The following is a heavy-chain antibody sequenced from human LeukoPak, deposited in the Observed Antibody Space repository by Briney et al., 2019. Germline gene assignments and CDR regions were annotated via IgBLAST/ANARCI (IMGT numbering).Heavy chain of an antibody. CDR2: ISPSGGTV. V-gene: IGHV3-48*03. Sequence: GGSLRLSCAASGFAFSNYEMNWVRQAPGKGLEWVSYISPSGGTVTYADSVKGRFTISRDNAKNSLYLQMNSLGTEDTAVYYCVRVRYCSSTNCHGGWFDPWGQGTLVTVSS. J-gene: IGHJ5*02. CDR1: GFAFSNYE. D-gene: IGHD2-2*01. CDR3: VRVRYCSSTNCHGGWFDP.